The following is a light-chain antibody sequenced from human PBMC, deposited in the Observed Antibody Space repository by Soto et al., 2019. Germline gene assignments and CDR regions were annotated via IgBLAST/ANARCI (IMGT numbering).Light chain of an antibody. CDR2: SAS. V-gene: IGKV1-27*01. CDR1: QGISSY. J-gene: IGKJ4*01. Sequence: IQLTQPPSSLSASVGGRVTISCRVSQGISSYLNWYRQKPGKVPKLLIYSASNLQSGVPSRFSGSGSGTDFTLTISSLEPEDFAVYYCQQRSNWPLTFGGGTKVDIK. CDR3: QQRSNWPLT.